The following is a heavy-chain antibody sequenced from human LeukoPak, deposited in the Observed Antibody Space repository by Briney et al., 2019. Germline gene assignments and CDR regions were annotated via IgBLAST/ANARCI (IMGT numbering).Heavy chain of an antibody. CDR1: GYTFTGHY. J-gene: IGHJ5*02. CDR2: ITPSGGST. V-gene: IGHV1-46*01. D-gene: IGHD3-22*01. CDR3: ARESDDSSAWFDP. Sequence: ASVKVSCKASGYTFTGHYMHWVRHAPGQGLEWMGIITPSGGSTSYAQKFQGRVTMTRDTSTSTVYMELSSLRSEDTAVYYCARESDDSSAWFDPWGQGTLVTVSS.